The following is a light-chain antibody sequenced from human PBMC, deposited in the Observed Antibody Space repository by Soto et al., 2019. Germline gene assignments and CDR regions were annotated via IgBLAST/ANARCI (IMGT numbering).Light chain of an antibody. CDR1: QSIGSW. Sequence: DIQMTQSPSILSASVGDRVTITCRASQSIGSWLAWYQHKPGKAPKLLIYKASRLESGVPSRFSGSGSEAEFTLTISGLQPGDSATYYCQQYNSYSPTFGQGTKVDIK. V-gene: IGKV1-5*03. CDR3: QQYNSYSPT. J-gene: IGKJ1*01. CDR2: KAS.